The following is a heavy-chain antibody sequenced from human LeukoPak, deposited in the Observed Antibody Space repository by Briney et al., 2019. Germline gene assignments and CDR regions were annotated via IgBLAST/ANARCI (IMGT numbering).Heavy chain of an antibody. J-gene: IGHJ4*02. V-gene: IGHV3-7*01. CDR2: IKEDGREK. CDR3: ARGYGENSDYHLKY. Sequence: GGSLRLSCATSGFTFSSSWMSWVRQAPGKGLECVANIKEDGREKYYVDSVKGRFTISRDNAKNSLYLQMSSLRAEDTAVYYCARGYGENSDYHLKYWGQGTLVTVSS. CDR1: GFTFSSSW. D-gene: IGHD4-11*01.